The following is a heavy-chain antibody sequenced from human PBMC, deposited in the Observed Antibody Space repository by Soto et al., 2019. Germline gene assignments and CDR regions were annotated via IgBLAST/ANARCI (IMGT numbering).Heavy chain of an antibody. CDR3: ARNQRGKQWLDHFGY. D-gene: IGHD6-19*01. Sequence: QVQLVESGGGVVQPGRSLRLSCAASGFTFSSYAMHWVRQAPGKGLEWVAVISYDGSNKYYADSVKGRFTISRDNSKNTLYLQMNSLRAEDTAVYYCARNQRGKQWLDHFGYWGQGTLVTVSS. J-gene: IGHJ4*02. CDR1: GFTFSSYA. CDR2: ISYDGSNK. V-gene: IGHV3-30-3*01.